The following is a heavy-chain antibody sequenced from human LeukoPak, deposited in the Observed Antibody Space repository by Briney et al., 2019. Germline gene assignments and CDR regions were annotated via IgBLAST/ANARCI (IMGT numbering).Heavy chain of an antibody. J-gene: IGHJ5*02. Sequence: GASVKVSCKVSGYALNELSIHWVRQAPGKGLEWVGDIDREDGQSIYAQNFQGRVSLTDDTSAQTAYMEVTSLRSEDTAVYYCATKNLFHLWGQGTLVTVSS. CDR1: GYALNELS. CDR2: IDREDGQS. V-gene: IGHV1-24*01. CDR3: ATKNLFHL. D-gene: IGHD1-14*01.